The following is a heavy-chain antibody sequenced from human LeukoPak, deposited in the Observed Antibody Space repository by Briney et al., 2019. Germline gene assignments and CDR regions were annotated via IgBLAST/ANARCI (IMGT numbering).Heavy chain of an antibody. Sequence: PGESLRLSCATSGFTFRSDWMSWVRQAPGKGLEWVANIKQDGSEKYYVDSVKGRFAIPRDNAKKSLFLQMNSLRVEDTAVYYCARDGQPFDSWGQGPLVTVSS. CDR3: ARDGQPFDS. V-gene: IGHV3-7*03. CDR1: GFTFRSDW. CDR2: IKQDGSEK. J-gene: IGHJ4*02.